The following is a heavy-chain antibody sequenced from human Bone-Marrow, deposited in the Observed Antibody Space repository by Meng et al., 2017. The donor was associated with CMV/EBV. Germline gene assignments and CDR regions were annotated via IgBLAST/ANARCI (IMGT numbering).Heavy chain of an antibody. CDR2: IYYSGST. V-gene: IGHV4-59*01. Sequence: SETLSLTCTVSGGSISSYYWSWIRQPPGKGLEWIGYIYYSGSTNYSPSLKSRVTISVDTSKNQFSLKLSSVTAADTAVYYCATGYSSSWDSYWGQGTLVTVSS. D-gene: IGHD6-13*01. CDR1: GGSISSYY. CDR3: ATGYSSSWDSY. J-gene: IGHJ4*02.